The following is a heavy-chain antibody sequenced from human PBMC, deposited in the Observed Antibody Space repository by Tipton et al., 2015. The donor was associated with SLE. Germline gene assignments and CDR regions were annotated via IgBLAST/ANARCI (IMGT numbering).Heavy chain of an antibody. CDR3: ARDFSSWTNYYYMDV. Sequence: SLRLSCATSGFTFSSYAMHWVRQAPGKGLEWVAVISYDGSNKYYADSVKGRFTISRDNSNNTLFLQMNSLRAEDTAVYYCARDFSSWTNYYYMDVWGKGTAVTVSS. CDR2: ISYDGSNK. CDR1: GFTFSSYA. D-gene: IGHD6-13*01. V-gene: IGHV3-30-3*01. J-gene: IGHJ6*03.